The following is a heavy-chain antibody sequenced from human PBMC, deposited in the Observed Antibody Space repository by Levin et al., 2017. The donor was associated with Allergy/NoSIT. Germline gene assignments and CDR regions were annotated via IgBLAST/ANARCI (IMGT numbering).Heavy chain of an antibody. D-gene: IGHD3-10*01. J-gene: IGHJ1*01. V-gene: IGHV3-21*01. CDR3: ARDYYYGSGSYPQAYFQH. CDR2: ISSSSSYI. Sequence: PGGSLRLSCAASGFTFSSYSMNWVRQAPGKGLEWVSSISSSSSYIYYADSVKGRFTISRDNAKNSLYLQMNSLRAEDTAVYYCARDYYYGSGSYPQAYFQHWGQGTLVTVSS. CDR1: GFTFSSYS.